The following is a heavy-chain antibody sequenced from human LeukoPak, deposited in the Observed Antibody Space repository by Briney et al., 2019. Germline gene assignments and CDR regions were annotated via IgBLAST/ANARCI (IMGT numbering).Heavy chain of an antibody. CDR3: ARDQELGNFDY. J-gene: IGHJ4*02. V-gene: IGHV4-39*07. CDR1: GGSISSSSYY. CDR2: INHSGST. D-gene: IGHD7-27*01. Sequence: SETLSLTCTVSGGSISSSSYYWGWIRQPPGKGLEWIGEINHSGSTNYNPSLKSRVTISVDTSKNQFSLKLSSVTAADTAVYYCARDQELGNFDYWGQGTLVTVSS.